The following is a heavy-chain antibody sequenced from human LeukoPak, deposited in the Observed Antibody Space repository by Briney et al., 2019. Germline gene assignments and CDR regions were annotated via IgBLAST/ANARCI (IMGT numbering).Heavy chain of an antibody. Sequence: ASVKVSCKASGYTFTSYDINWVRQATGQGLEWMGWMNPNSGNTGYAQKFQGRVTITRNTSISTAYMELSSLRSEDTAVYYCARAPESSSWIYYYYYYMDVWGKGTTVTVSS. J-gene: IGHJ6*03. CDR2: MNPNSGNT. V-gene: IGHV1-8*03. D-gene: IGHD6-13*01. CDR3: ARAPESSSWIYYYYYYMDV. CDR1: GYTFTSYD.